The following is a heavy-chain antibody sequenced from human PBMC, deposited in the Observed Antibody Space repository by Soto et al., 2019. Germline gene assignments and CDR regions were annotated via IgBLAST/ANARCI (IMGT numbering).Heavy chain of an antibody. V-gene: IGHV1-69*13. CDR1: GGTFSSYA. CDR3: ARHIVLVPAVHYYYYGMDV. J-gene: IGHJ6*02. D-gene: IGHD2-2*01. CDR2: IIPIFGTA. Sequence: SVKVSCKASGGTFSSYAISWVRQAPGQGLEWMGGIIPIFGTANYAQKFQGRVTITADESTSTAYMELSSLRSEDTAVYYFARHIVLVPAVHYYYYGMDVWGQGTTVTV.